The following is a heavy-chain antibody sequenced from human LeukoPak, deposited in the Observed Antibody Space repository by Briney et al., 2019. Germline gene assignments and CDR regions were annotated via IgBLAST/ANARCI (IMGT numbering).Heavy chain of an antibody. J-gene: IGHJ4*02. CDR3: ARGRQNKDFWSGGDY. CDR2: IKQDGTEK. V-gene: IGHV3-7*01. CDR1: GFTFSTYW. Sequence: GGSLRLSCAASGFTFSTYWMSWVRQAPGKGLEWVANIKQDGTEKYYVDSVKGRFTISRDNAKNSLYLQMNTLRPEDTALYYCARGRQNKDFWSGGDYWGQGTLVTVSS. D-gene: IGHD3-3*01.